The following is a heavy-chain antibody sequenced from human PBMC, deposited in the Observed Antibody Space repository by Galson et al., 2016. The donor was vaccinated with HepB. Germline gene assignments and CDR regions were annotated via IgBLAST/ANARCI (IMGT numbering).Heavy chain of an antibody. V-gene: IGHV3-11*01. CDR2: IGSIGTTITI. CDR3: ASAYYHYYYYYAMDV. CDR1: GFTLSNYY. J-gene: IGHJ6*02. Sequence: SLRLSCAASGFTLSNYYMSWIRQAPGKGLEWVSYIGSIGTTITIHYADSVKGRFTISRDSARNTRLLQMKSLRAEDTAIYYCASAYYHYYYYYAMDVWGQGTTVTVSS. D-gene: IGHD3-10*01.